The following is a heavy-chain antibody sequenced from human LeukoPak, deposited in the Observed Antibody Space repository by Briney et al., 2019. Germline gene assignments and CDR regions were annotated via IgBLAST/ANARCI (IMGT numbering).Heavy chain of an antibody. CDR1: GFTFSSYS. J-gene: IGHJ4*02. D-gene: IGHD3-9*01. CDR2: IRHDGSDK. CDR3: AKDDILTGYNLDY. Sequence: GGSLRLSCAASGFTFSSYSMNWVRQAPGKGLEWVAFIRHDGSDKYYADSVKGRFTISRDNSKNTLYLQMNSLRAEDTAVYYCAKDDILTGYNLDYWGQGTLVTVSS. V-gene: IGHV3-30*02.